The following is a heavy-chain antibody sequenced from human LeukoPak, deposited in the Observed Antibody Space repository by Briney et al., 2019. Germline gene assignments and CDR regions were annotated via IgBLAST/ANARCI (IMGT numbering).Heavy chain of an antibody. CDR1: GYTFTSYY. V-gene: IGHV1-46*01. CDR2: INPSGGST. D-gene: IGHD1-14*01. CDR3: ARLPLAGGGAHSTIDY. Sequence: GASVKVSCKASGYTFTSYYMHWVRQAPGQGLEWMGIINPSGGSTSYAQKFQGRVTMTRDTSTSTVYMELSSLRSEDTAVYYCARLPLAGGGAHSTIDYWGQGTLVTVSS. J-gene: IGHJ4*02.